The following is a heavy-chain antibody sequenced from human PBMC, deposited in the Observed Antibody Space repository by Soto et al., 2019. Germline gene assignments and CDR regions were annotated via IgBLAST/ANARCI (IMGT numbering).Heavy chain of an antibody. CDR3: VILYDGRAYSLGKYYDMVI. CDR2: ISASGGST. CDR1: GFTFSTDA. Sequence: RGSRRLSCAASGFTFSTDAMNWVRQAPGKGLEWASGISASGGSTSYGDTVKCRFTISTDNSNNTMYLQINSLRADHSAVYHCVILYDGRAYSLGKYYDMVIWGPGTTVTVFS. V-gene: IGHV3-23*01. D-gene: IGHD3-22*01. J-gene: IGHJ6*02.